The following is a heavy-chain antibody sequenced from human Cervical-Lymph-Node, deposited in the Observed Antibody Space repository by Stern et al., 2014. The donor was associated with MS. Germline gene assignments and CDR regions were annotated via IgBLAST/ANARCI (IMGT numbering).Heavy chain of an antibody. Sequence: QMQLVQSGAEVKKPGSSGKVSCKASGGTFSSYAISWVRQAPGQGLEWMGGIIPIFGTANYAQKFQGRVTITADESTSTAYMELSSLRSEDTAVYYCARVKGIAAAGIQYYYYHGMDVWGQGTTVTVSS. CDR2: IIPIFGTA. CDR1: GGTFSSYA. J-gene: IGHJ6*02. V-gene: IGHV1-69*01. D-gene: IGHD6-13*01. CDR3: ARVKGIAAAGIQYYYYHGMDV.